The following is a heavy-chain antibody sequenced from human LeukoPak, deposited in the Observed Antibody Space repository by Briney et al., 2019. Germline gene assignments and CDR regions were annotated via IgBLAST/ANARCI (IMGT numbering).Heavy chain of an antibody. CDR2: INPNSDDT. CDR3: ARGCGYSYGYIRYFDY. J-gene: IGHJ4*02. CDR1: GYTFTGYY. D-gene: IGHD5-18*01. Sequence: GASVKVSCKASGYTFTGYYIHWVRQAPGQGLEWVGWINPNSDDTNYAQKFQGRVTMTRDTSISTVYVELSRLRSDDTAVYYCARGCGYSYGYIRYFDYWGQGTLVTVSS. V-gene: IGHV1-2*02.